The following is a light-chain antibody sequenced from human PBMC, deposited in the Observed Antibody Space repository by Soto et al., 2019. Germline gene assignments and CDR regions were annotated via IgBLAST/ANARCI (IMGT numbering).Light chain of an antibody. CDR3: QQSYSPPPIT. Sequence: DIQMTQSSSSLSASVGDRVTITCRASQSISSYLNWYQQKPGKAPKLLIYAASRLRSGVPTRFSGSGAGTDFSLTIRSLQPEDFATYYCQQSYSPPPITCGQGTRREIK. J-gene: IGKJ5*01. CDR1: QSISSY. CDR2: AAS. V-gene: IGKV1-39*01.